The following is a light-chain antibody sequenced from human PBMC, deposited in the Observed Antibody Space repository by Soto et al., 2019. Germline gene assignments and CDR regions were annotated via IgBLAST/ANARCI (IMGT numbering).Light chain of an antibody. Sequence: DFQMTQSPSSLSASVGDRVTITCRASQDISNDVAWYQQKPGKPPNLLISSSSTLQSGVPSRVSGTGYGTDFTLTIANLQPDDVATYYCQKYNSFPPTFGGGTKVDI. V-gene: IGKV1-27*01. J-gene: IGKJ4*01. CDR1: QDISND. CDR2: SSS. CDR3: QKYNSFPPT.